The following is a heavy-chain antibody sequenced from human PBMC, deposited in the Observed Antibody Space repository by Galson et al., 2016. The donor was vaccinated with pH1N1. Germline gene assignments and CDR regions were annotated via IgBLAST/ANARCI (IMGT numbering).Heavy chain of an antibody. CDR3: ARQYDFGDYRGDAFDI. D-gene: IGHD4-17*01. Sequence: QSGAEVKKPGESLKISCKASGYTFTTYWIAWVRQVPGKGLEWVGVVNPGGSSIRYSPPFQGQVTIPSDKSISTAYLQWISLKASSTATYYCARQYDFGDYRGDAFDIWGQGTMVIVSS. CDR1: GYTFTTYW. J-gene: IGHJ3*02. V-gene: IGHV5-51*03. CDR2: VNPGGSSI.